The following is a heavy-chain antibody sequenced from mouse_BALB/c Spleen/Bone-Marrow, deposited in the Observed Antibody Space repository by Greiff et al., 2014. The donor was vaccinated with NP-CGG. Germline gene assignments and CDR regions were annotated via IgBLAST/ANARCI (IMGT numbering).Heavy chain of an antibody. Sequence: VQLKESGAELVKPGASVKLSCTASGFNIKDTYMHWVKQRPEQGLEWIGRIDPANGNTKYDPKFQGKATITADTSSNTAYLQLISLTSEDTAVYYCALYYDYDVGYWGQGTTLTVSS. J-gene: IGHJ2*01. CDR1: GFNIKDTY. V-gene: IGHV14-3*02. D-gene: IGHD2-4*01. CDR2: IDPANGNT. CDR3: ALYYDYDVGY.